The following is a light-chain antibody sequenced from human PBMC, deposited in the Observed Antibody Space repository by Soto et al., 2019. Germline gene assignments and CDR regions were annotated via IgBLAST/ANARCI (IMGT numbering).Light chain of an antibody. CDR1: QSISSW. J-gene: IGKJ2*01. CDR2: KAS. CDR3: QQYNSYSPYT. Sequence: DIQMTQSPSTLPASVGDRVTITCRASQSISSWLAWYQQKPGKAPKLLIYKASSLESGVPSRFSGSGSGTEFTLTISSLQPDDFATYYCQQYNSYSPYTFGQGTKVDIK. V-gene: IGKV1-5*03.